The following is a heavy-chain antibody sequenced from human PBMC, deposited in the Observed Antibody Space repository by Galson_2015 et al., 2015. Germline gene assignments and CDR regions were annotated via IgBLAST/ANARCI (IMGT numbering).Heavy chain of an antibody. CDR1: GDSVSSNSAA. J-gene: IGHJ6*02. Sequence: CAISGDSVSSNSAAWNWIRQSPSRGLEWLGRTYYRSKWYNDYAVSVKSRITINPDTSKNQFSLQLNSVTPEDTAVYYCAREGVSGDYYGSGVAPKPYGMDVWGQGTTVTVSS. D-gene: IGHD3-10*01. CDR2: TYYRSKWYN. CDR3: AREGVSGDYYGSGVAPKPYGMDV. V-gene: IGHV6-1*01.